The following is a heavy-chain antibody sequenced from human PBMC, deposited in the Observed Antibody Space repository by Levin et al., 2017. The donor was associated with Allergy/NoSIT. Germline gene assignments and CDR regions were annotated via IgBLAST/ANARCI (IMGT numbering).Heavy chain of an antibody. CDR3: ARVRAGGGSTFSGMDV. J-gene: IGHJ6*02. D-gene: IGHD3-16*01. V-gene: IGHV1-18*01. CDR2: ISGYTADT. Sequence: ASVKVSCKASGYTFISYGISWVRQAPGQGLEWMGWISGYTADTNYAQKLQGRVSMSTETSTTKAYMELRSLRPDDTAVSYCARVRAGGGSTFSGMDVWGQGTTVTVSS. CDR1: GYTFISYG.